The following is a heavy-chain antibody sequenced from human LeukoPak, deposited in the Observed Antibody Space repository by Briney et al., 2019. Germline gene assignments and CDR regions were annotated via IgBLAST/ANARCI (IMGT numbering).Heavy chain of an antibody. J-gene: IGHJ4*02. Sequence: GGSLRLSCAASGFTFSSHSMNWVRQAPGKGLEWVSYISTSGNTRYYADSVKGRFTISRDNAKNSLYLQMNSLRVEDTAVYYCARELSGTTSYYFDYWGQGTLVTVSS. CDR2: ISTSGNTR. CDR1: GFTFSSHS. V-gene: IGHV3-48*04. CDR3: ARELSGTTSYYFDY. D-gene: IGHD1-7*01.